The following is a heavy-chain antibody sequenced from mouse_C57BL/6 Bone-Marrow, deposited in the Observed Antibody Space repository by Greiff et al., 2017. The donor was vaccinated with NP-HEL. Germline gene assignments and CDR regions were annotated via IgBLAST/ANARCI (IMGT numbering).Heavy chain of an antibody. CDR1: GYTFTSYW. CDR2: IDPSDSYT. D-gene: IGHD2-1*01. J-gene: IGHJ2*01. Sequence: QVQLQQPGAELVMPGASVKLSCKASGYTFTSYWMHWVKQRPGQGLEWIGEIDPSDSYTNYNQKFKGKSTLTVDKSSSTAYMQLSSLTSEDSAVYYCARFGSLPLDYWGQGTTLTVSS. CDR3: ARFGSLPLDY. V-gene: IGHV1-69*01.